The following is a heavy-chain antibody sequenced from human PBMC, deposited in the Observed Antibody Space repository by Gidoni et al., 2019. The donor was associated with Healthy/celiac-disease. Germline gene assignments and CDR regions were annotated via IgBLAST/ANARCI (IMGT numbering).Heavy chain of an antibody. CDR2: IYYSGST. V-gene: IGHV4-39*01. J-gene: IGHJ6*02. Sequence: QLQLQESGPGLVKPSETLSLTGTVAGGSISSSSYYWGWIRQPTGKGLEWIGSIYYSGSTYYNPSLKSRVTISVDTSKNQFSLKLSSVTAADTAVYYCARGVGVYCSGGSCYPTEYYYSYGMDVWGQGTTVTVSS. CDR1: GGSISSSSYY. D-gene: IGHD2-15*01. CDR3: ARGVGVYCSGGSCYPTEYYYSYGMDV.